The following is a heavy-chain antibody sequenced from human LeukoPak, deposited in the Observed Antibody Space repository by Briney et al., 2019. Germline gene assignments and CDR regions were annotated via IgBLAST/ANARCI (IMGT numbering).Heavy chain of an antibody. CDR3: ARGESSSPHFDY. J-gene: IGHJ4*02. Sequence: GGSLRLSCAASGFTFSSYDMHWVRQVPGKGLEWVGIIWYDGSNKYYAESVKGRFTISRDNSKSTLYLQMNSLRAEDTAAYYCARGESSSPHFDYWGQGTLVTVSS. D-gene: IGHD6-6*01. CDR2: IWYDGSNK. CDR1: GFTFSSYD. V-gene: IGHV3-33*01.